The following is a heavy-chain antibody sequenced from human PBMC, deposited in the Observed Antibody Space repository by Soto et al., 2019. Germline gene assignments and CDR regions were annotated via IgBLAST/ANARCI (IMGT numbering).Heavy chain of an antibody. J-gene: IGHJ4*02. CDR3: ATSQKGYNWNYFDH. CDR1: GASISGSYYY. Sequence: SETLSLTXAVSGASISGSYYYWAWLRQSPGKGPEWIGSVFYTGFTSYTPSLESRVSVSVDTSKSQFSLKLSAVTAADTAVYYCATSQKGYNWNYFDHWGQGALVTVSS. D-gene: IGHD1-20*01. V-gene: IGHV4-39*01. CDR2: VFYTGFT.